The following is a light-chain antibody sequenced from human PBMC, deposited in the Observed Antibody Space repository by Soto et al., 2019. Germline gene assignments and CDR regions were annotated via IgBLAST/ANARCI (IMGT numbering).Light chain of an antibody. CDR1: QGISTY. Sequence: DIQLTQAPSFLSASAGDRVTITCRASQGISTYLAWYQQKPGRAPNLLIYAASTLQSEVPSRFSGSGSGTECTLTISSLLPEDFATYYCQQLHTFPITFGQGTRLEIK. V-gene: IGKV1-9*01. J-gene: IGKJ5*01. CDR2: AAS. CDR3: QQLHTFPIT.